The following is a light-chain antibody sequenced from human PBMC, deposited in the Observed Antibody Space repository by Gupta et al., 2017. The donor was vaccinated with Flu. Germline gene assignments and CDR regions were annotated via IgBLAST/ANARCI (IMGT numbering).Light chain of an antibody. Sequence: VTISSTGSSANIGADYDVHWYQQLPATAPKHLVYADKERVSGVPGRFSGSKSGTSTALTITRLQAEDEADYDCQSKVCSRGGYVFGIGTDVTVL. CDR2: ADK. V-gene: IGLV1-40*01. CDR1: SANIGADYD. CDR3: QSKVCSRGGYV. J-gene: IGLJ1*01.